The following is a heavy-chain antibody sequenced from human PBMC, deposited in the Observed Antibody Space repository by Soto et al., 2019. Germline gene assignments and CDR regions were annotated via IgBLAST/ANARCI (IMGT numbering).Heavy chain of an antibody. CDR1: GGSISSSSYY. CDR2: IYYSGST. D-gene: IGHD6-13*01. Sequence: SATLSLTCTVSGGSISSSSYYWGWIRQPPGKGLEWIGSIYYSGSTYYNPSLKSRVTISVDTSKDQFSLKLISMTAADTAVYYCARRGERSSSLFDYWGRGTLVTVSS. V-gene: IGHV4-39*01. J-gene: IGHJ4*02. CDR3: ARRGERSSSLFDY.